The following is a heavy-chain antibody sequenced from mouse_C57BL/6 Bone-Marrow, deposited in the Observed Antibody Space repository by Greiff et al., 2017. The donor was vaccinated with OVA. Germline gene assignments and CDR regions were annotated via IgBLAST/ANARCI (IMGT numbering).Heavy chain of an antibody. CDR1: GYTFTSYW. J-gene: IGHJ2*01. V-gene: IGHV1-72*01. Sequence: VQLQQSGAELVKPGASVKLSCKASGYTFTSYWMHWVKQRPGRGLEWIGRIDPNSGGTKYNEKVKRKATLPVDKPSSTAYMQISSLPSEDSSVYYCARVGITDYFDYWGQGTTLTVSS. CDR3: ARVGITDYFDY. CDR2: IDPNSGGT. D-gene: IGHD2-4*01.